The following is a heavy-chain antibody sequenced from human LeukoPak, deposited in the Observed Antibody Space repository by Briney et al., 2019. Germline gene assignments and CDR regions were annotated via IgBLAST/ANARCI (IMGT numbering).Heavy chain of an antibody. CDR1: GFTFSTYT. J-gene: IGHJ6*02. CDR2: ISSSSSYI. V-gene: IGHV3-21*01. Sequence: GGSLRLSCAASGFTFSTYTMNWVRQAPGKGLEWVSSISSSSSYIYYADSVKGRFTISRDNAKNSLYLQMNSLRAEDTAVYYCARDQGIDYQDSYYYGMDVWGQGTTVTVSS. CDR3: ARDQGIDYQDSYYYGMDV. D-gene: IGHD4-11*01.